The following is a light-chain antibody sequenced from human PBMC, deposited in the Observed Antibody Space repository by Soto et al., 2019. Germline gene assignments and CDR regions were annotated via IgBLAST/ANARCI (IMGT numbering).Light chain of an antibody. Sequence: QSALTQPASVSGSPGQSITISCTGTSSDVGGYNYVSWYQQHPGNAPRLMIYEVNNRPSGVPNRFSGSKSGNTASLTISGLQAEDEADYCCSSKTSSRTPFVFGTGTKLTVL. CDR1: SSDVGGYNY. CDR3: SSKTSSRTPFV. V-gene: IGLV2-14*01. J-gene: IGLJ1*01. CDR2: EVN.